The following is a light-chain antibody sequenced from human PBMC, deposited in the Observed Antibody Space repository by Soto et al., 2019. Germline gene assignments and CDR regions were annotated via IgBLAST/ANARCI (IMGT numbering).Light chain of an antibody. CDR3: QSYDNSLTGSGV. Sequence: QSVLTQPPSGSGAPGQRGTISCTGCTTNIGAGYEVHWYQQRPGTAPQLLVSGHNSRPSGVPDRFSGYKSGTSASLAIYGLQAEDEADYYCQSYDNSLTGSGVFGGGTKRTVL. V-gene: IGLV1-40*01. J-gene: IGLJ3*02. CDR2: GHN. CDR1: TTNIGAGYE.